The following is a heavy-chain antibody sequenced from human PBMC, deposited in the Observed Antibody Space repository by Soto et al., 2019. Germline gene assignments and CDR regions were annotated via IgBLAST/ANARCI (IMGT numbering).Heavy chain of an antibody. Sequence: QVQLVQSGAEVKKPGASVKVSCKASGYTFTSYDINWVRQATGQGLEYLGWMNPNSGNTAYVQKFHGRVTXTXXXSXXTAYMELSSLRSEDTAVYFCARGIKYGAYSRWFDPWGQGTLVTVSS. CDR1: GYTFTSYD. J-gene: IGHJ5*02. CDR2: MNPNSGNT. D-gene: IGHD4-17*01. V-gene: IGHV1-8*01. CDR3: ARGIKYGAYSRWFDP.